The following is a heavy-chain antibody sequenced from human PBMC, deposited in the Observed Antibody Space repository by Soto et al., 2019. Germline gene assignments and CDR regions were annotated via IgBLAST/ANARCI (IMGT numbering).Heavy chain of an antibody. CDR3: ASDPSTTDISALCPP. V-gene: IGHV3-21*05. J-gene: IGHJ5*02. Sequence: LGPSCAASGFTFSSYDMNGLRRALGKGVACGSYIISRRSYIYYADSVMGRFNISRENGKNSTCLHMNTLRAEDTAVYYCASDPSTTDISALCPPCALGTLVTLS. CDR1: GFTFSSYD. CDR2: IISRRSYI. D-gene: IGHD6-6*01.